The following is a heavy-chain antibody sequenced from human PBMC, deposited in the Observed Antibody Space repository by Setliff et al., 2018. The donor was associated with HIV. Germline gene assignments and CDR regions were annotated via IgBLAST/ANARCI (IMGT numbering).Heavy chain of an antibody. J-gene: IGHJ6*02. CDR2: IIPMFGTG. D-gene: IGHD6-13*01. Sequence: SVKVSCKASGGTFSSYGISGVRQAPGQGLEWMGGIIPMFGTGFYAQKFRDRVTITTDENRSTAYMELNSLSPEDTGVFYCARVGHSSSYHYYGMDVWGQGTTVTVSS. V-gene: IGHV1-69*05. CDR3: ARVGHSSSYHYYGMDV. CDR1: GGTFSSYG.